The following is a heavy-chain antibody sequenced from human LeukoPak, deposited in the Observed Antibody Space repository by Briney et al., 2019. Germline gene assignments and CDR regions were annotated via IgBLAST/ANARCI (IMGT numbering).Heavy chain of an antibody. CDR2: INPNSGGT. J-gene: IGHJ4*02. D-gene: IGHD3-9*01. CDR3: ARDLRRYDILTGYPY. CDR1: GYTFTGYY. V-gene: IGHV1-2*06. Sequence: ASVKVSCKASGYTFTGYYMHWVRQAPGQGLEWMGRINPNSGGTNYAQKFQGRVTMTRDTSISTAYTELSRLRSDDTAVYYCARDLRRYDILTGYPYWGQGTLVTVSS.